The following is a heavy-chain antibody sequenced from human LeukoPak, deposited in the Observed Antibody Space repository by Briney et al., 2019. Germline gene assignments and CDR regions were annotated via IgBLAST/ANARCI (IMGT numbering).Heavy chain of an antibody. D-gene: IGHD3-10*01. CDR1: RGSTSGGDYY. CDR2: IYYSGNT. Sequence: SQTLSLTCSHSRGSTSGGDYYWSWIRQPPGKGLKWIGYIYYSGNTYYNPSLKSRVTISIDTSKNQFSLKLSSVTAADTAVDYCAIVPREREGRRLIIGYFDYWGQGTLVTVSS. V-gene: IGHV4-30-4*01. CDR3: AIVPREREGRRLIIGYFDY. J-gene: IGHJ4*02.